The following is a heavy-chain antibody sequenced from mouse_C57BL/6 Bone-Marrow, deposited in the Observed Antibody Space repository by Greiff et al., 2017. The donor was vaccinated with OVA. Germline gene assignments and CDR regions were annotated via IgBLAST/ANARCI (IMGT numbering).Heavy chain of an antibody. V-gene: IGHV1-26*01. J-gene: IGHJ3*01. D-gene: IGHD4-1*01. Sequence: EVQLQQSGPELVKPGASVKISCKASGYTFTDYYMNWVKQSHGKSLEWIGDINPNNGGTSYNQKFKGKATLTVDKSSSTAYMELRSLTSEDSAVYYCARFPNWEGFAYWGQGTLVTVSA. CDR1: GYTFTDYY. CDR3: ARFPNWEGFAY. CDR2: INPNNGGT.